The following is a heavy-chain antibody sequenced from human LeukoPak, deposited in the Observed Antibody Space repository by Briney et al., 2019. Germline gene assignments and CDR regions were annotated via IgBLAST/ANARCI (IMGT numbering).Heavy chain of an antibody. CDR2: INPTSVGR. J-gene: IGHJ2*01. D-gene: IGHD4-17*01. CDR1: GYTLTNYF. V-gene: IGHV1-46*01. Sequence: ASVKVSCKASGYTLTNYFVYWVRQAPGQGLEWIGIINPTSVGREYAQKFQGRITMTRDTSTSTVYMELNSLRSDDTAVYYCARMGRGDQDWYFDLWGRGTLITVSS. CDR3: ARMGRGDQDWYFDL.